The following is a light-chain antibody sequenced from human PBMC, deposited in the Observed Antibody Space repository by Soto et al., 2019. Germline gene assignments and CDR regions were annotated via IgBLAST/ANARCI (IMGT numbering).Light chain of an antibody. CDR2: AAS. Sequence: DIQMTQSPSSLSASVRDRVTITCRASQGISNYLAWYQQKPGKVPKLLIYAASTLQSGIPSRFSGSGSGTDFTLTISSLEPEDVATYYCQKYNSTPWTFGQGTKVEIK. CDR1: QGISNY. CDR3: QKYNSTPWT. V-gene: IGKV1-27*01. J-gene: IGKJ1*01.